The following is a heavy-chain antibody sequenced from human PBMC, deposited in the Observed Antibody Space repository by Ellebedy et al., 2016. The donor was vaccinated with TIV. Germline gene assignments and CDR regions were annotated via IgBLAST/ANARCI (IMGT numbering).Heavy chain of an antibody. CDR2: IYFSGST. D-gene: IGHD3-10*01. V-gene: IGHV4-31*03. CDR3: AKETSGSYFDQ. J-gene: IGHJ4*02. CDR1: GDSISGGGNF. Sequence: SETLSLXXTVSGDSISGGGNFWSWIRQHPGKGLEWLGYIYFSGSTSYNPSLKSRLTISVDTSKNQFSLKLTSVTAADTAVYYCAKETSGSYFDQWGQGTLVTVSS.